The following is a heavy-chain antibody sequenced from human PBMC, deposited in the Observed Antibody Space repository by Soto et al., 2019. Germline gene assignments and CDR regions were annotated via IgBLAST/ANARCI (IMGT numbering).Heavy chain of an antibody. CDR1: GGSLSIFY. J-gene: IGHJ4*01. CDR3: ARVHKEELVTVPEAHYDH. CDR2: IYHSGTT. V-gene: IGHV4-59*01. D-gene: IGHD2-2*01. Sequence: SETLSLTCTVSGGSLSIFYWGLIRRPPGKGLEWIGYIYHSGTTRYNSSLKSRVTMSVDSSKNEFSLKLTSVTAADTATYYCARVHKEELVTVPEAHYDHWGHGTLVTVSS.